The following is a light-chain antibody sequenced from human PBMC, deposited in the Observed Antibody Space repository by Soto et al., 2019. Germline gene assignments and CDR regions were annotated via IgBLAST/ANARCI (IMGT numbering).Light chain of an antibody. J-gene: IGLJ2*01. CDR2: DVS. V-gene: IGLV2-14*03. CDR3: SSYTSSSTRVV. Sequence: QSALTQPASVSGSTGRSITISCTGPNSDVGGYNYVSWYQQHPGKAPKVMIYDVSNRPSGVSNRFSGSKSGNTASLTISGLQVEDEAYYYCSSYTSSSTRVVFGGGTKLTVL. CDR1: NSDVGGYNY.